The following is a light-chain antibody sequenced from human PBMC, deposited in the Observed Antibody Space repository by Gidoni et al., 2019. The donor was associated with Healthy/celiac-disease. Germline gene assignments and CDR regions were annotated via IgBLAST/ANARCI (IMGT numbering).Light chain of an antibody. CDR1: QDISNY. J-gene: IGKJ2*01. CDR3: QQYDNRPRT. CDR2: DAS. V-gene: IGKV1-33*01. Sequence: DIQMTESPSSLSASGGDRVTITCQASQDISNYLNWFQQKPGKAPKLLIYDASNLETGVPSRFSGSGSGTDFTFTISSLQPEDIAIYYCQQYDNRPRTFGQGTKLEIK.